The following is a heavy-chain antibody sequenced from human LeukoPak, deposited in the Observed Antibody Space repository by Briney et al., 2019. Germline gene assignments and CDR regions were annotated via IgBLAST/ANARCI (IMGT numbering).Heavy chain of an antibody. CDR1: GYTFTGYY. V-gene: IGHV1-2*02. CDR3: ARDRAYCGGDCYSPYAGDAFDI. D-gene: IGHD2-21*02. J-gene: IGHJ3*02. Sequence: GASVKVSCKASGYTFTGYYMHWVRQAPGQGLEWMGWINPNSGGTNYAQKFQGRVTMTRDTSISTAYMELSRLRSDDTAVYYCARDRAYCGGDCYSPYAGDAFDIWGQGTMVTVSS. CDR2: INPNSGGT.